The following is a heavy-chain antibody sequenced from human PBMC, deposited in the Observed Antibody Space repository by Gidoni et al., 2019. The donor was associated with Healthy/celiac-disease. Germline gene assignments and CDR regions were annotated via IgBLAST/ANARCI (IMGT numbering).Heavy chain of an antibody. Sequence: QMQLVQSGPEVKKPGTSVKVSCKASGFTFTSSAVQWVRQARGQRLEWIGWIVVGSGNTNYAQKFQERVTITRDMSTSTAYMELSILRSEDTAVYYCAAGPPITYYYYGMDVWGQGTTVTVSS. J-gene: IGHJ6*02. V-gene: IGHV1-58*01. CDR3: AAGPPITYYYYGMDV. CDR1: GFTFTSSA. CDR2: IVVGSGNT. D-gene: IGHD3-16*01.